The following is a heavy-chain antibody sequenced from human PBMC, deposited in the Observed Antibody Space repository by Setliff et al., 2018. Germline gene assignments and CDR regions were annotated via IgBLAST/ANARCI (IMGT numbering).Heavy chain of an antibody. CDR1: GGSISSGNYY. Sequence: SETLSLTCRVSGGSISSGNYYWGLIRQPPGKGLEWVATIYYSGSTYSNPSLKSRLIISVDAPDNQFSLKLSAVTAADTAVYFCAREDGPNYYYYYMDIWGKGTTVTVS. CDR2: IYYSGST. J-gene: IGHJ6*03. V-gene: IGHV4-39*02. D-gene: IGHD2-8*01. CDR3: AREDGPNYYYYYMDI.